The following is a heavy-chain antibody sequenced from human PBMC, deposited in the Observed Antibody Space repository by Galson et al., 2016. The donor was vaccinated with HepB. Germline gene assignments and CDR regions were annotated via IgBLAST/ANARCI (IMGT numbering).Heavy chain of an antibody. CDR1: GGSISSSNW. D-gene: IGHD6-13*01. J-gene: IGHJ2*01. CDR2: IYHDGTI. CDR3: ARETYNVPAAGNYWYFDL. V-gene: IGHV4-4*02. Sequence: TLSLTCTVSGGSISSSNWWTWVRQPPGKGLAWIGEIYHDGTINYNPSLKSRVSMSVDKFKNQFSLKLNSVTAADTAVYYCARETYNVPAAGNYWYFDLWGRGTLVTVSS.